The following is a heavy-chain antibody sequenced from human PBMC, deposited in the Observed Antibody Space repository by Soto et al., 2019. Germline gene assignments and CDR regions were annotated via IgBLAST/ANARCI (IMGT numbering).Heavy chain of an antibody. Sequence: PGGSLRLSCAASGFTFSDYYMSWIRQAPGKGLEWVSYISSSGSTIYYADSVKGRFTISRDNAKNSLYLQMNSLRAEDTAVYYCARAPLGYCSGGSCPYFDYWGQGTPVTVSS. CDR1: GFTFSDYY. CDR3: ARAPLGYCSGGSCPYFDY. V-gene: IGHV3-11*01. D-gene: IGHD2-15*01. CDR2: ISSSGSTI. J-gene: IGHJ4*02.